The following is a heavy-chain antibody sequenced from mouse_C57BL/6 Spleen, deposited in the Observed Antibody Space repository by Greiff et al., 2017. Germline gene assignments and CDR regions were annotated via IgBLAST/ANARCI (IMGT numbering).Heavy chain of an antibody. V-gene: IGHV1-50*01. Sequence: VQLQQPGAELVKPGASVKLSCKASGYTFTSYWMQWVKQRPGQGLEWIGEIAPSDSYTNYNQKFKGKATLTVNTSSSTAYMQLSSLTSEDSAVYFCASRRTAQGGFAYWGQGTLVTVSA. J-gene: IGHJ3*01. CDR2: IAPSDSYT. CDR3: ASRRTAQGGFAY. D-gene: IGHD3-2*02. CDR1: GYTFTSYW.